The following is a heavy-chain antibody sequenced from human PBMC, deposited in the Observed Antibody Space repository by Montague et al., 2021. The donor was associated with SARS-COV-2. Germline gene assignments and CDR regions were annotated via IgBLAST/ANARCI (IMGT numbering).Heavy chain of an antibody. CDR3: ASRGAGWFGSNPERFDY. V-gene: IGHV4-4*02. CDR2: IYHSGST. Sequence: SETLSLTRAVSGGSISSSNWWSWVRQPSGKGLEWIGEIYHSGSTXYNPSLKSRVTISVDKSKNQFSLKLSSVTAADTAVYYCASRGAGWFGSNPERFDYWGQGTLVTVSS. D-gene: IGHD3-10*01. CDR1: GGSISSSNW. J-gene: IGHJ4*02.